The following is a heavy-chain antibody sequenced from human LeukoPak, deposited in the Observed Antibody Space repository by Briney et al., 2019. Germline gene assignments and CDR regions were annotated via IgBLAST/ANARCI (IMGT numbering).Heavy chain of an antibody. V-gene: IGHV4-61*01. D-gene: IGHD2-15*01. Sequence: SETLSLTCTVSGGSVSSGSYYWSWIRQPPGKGLEWIGYIYYSGSTNYNPSLKSRVTISVDTSKNQFSLKLSSVTAADTAVYYCARDLLIGGDPWGQGTLVAVPS. J-gene: IGHJ5*02. CDR3: ARDLLIGGDP. CDR1: GGSVSSGSYY. CDR2: IYYSGST.